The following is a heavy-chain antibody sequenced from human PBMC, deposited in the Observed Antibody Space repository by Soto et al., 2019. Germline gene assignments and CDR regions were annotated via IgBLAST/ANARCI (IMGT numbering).Heavy chain of an antibody. V-gene: IGHV3-33*01. D-gene: IGHD3-16*01. Sequence: GGSLRLSCAASGFTFSSYGMHWVRQAPGKGLEWVAVIWYDGSNKYYADSVKGRFTISRDNSKNTLYLQMNSLRAEDTAVYYCARDRGDPKSYYYYGMDVWGQGTTVTVSS. CDR2: IWYDGSNK. CDR1: GFTFSSYG. J-gene: IGHJ6*02. CDR3: ARDRGDPKSYYYYGMDV.